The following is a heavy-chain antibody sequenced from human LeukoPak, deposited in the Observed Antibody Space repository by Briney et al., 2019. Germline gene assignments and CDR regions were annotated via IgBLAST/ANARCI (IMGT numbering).Heavy chain of an antibody. J-gene: IGHJ4*02. CDR1: GGSFSGYY. D-gene: IGHD5-24*01. CDR3: ARGGRWLQWVYFDY. V-gene: IGHV4-34*01. Sequence: PSETLSLTCAVYGGSFSGYYWSWIRQPPGKGLEWIGEINHSGSTNYNPSLRSRVTISVDTSKNQFSLKLSSVTAADTAVYYCARGGRWLQWVYFDYWGQGTLVTVSS. CDR2: INHSGST.